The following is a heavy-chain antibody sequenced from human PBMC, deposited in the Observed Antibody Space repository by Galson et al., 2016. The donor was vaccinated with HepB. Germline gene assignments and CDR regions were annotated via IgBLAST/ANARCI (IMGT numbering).Heavy chain of an antibody. J-gene: IGHJ4*02. V-gene: IGHV3-30*03. D-gene: IGHD4-23*01. Sequence: SLRLSCAASGFTFSNYGMHWVRQAPGKGLEWVAIISNDGTKKYYADSVKGRFSISRDNSNNTLYLQMKSLRAEDTAVYYCARDRAALHGGHPYYCDYWGQGTPVTVSS. CDR1: GFTFSNYG. CDR2: ISNDGTKK. CDR3: ARDRAALHGGHPYYCDY.